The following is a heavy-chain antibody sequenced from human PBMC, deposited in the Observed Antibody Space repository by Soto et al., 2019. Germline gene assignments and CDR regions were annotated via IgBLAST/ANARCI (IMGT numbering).Heavy chain of an antibody. Sequence: GASVKVSFKASGYTFTTYAIHWVRQAPGQRLEWMGWINTGNGRTKYSPKFQGRVTITRDTSASTVYMELSSLRSEDTALYYCARDVHGDYVLDYWGQGTLVTVS. J-gene: IGHJ4*02. CDR3: ARDVHGDYVLDY. V-gene: IGHV1-3*04. D-gene: IGHD4-17*01. CDR2: INTGNGRT. CDR1: GYTFTTYA.